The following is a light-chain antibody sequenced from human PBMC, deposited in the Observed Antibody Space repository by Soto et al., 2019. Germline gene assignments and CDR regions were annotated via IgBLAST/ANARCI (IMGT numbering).Light chain of an antibody. CDR3: QQYNSYPWT. CDR2: DAS. J-gene: IGKJ1*01. Sequence: DIQMTQSPSTLSASVGDRVTITCRASQSISSWLAWYQQKPGKAPKLLIYDASRLESGAPSRFSGSGSGTEFTLTISSLQPDDFATYYCQQYNSYPWTFGQGTKVEIK. V-gene: IGKV1-5*01. CDR1: QSISSW.